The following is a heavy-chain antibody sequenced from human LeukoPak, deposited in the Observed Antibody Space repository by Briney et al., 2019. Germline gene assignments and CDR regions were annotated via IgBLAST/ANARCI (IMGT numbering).Heavy chain of an antibody. J-gene: IGHJ4*02. D-gene: IGHD3-3*01. CDR2: ISVASIT. V-gene: IGHV3-23*01. CDR3: ADYGVSGVRNNFY. CDR1: GLAFSSYA. Sequence: GGALRLSCAASGLAFSSYAMNWVRQPPGKGLEWVSTISVASITFYADSVKGRFTISRDNSRNTVYLQMTSLRADDTAVYYCADYGVSGVRNNFYWGQGTLVTVSS.